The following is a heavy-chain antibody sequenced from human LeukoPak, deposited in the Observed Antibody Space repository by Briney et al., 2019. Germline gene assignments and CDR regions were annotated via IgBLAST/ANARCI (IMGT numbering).Heavy chain of an antibody. CDR2: ISYDGSNE. CDR1: GFTFSRYA. CDR3: ARLIAVAAPGY. D-gene: IGHD6-19*01. J-gene: IGHJ4*02. V-gene: IGHV3-30-3*01. Sequence: GGSLRLSCAASGFTFSRYAMHWVRQAPGKGLEWVAVISYDGSNEYYADSVRGRFTISRDNSKNTLYLQMNSLRAEDTAVYYCARLIAVAAPGYWGQGTLVTVSS.